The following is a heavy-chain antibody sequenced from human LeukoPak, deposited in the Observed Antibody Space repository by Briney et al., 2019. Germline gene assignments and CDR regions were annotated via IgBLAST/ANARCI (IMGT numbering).Heavy chain of an antibody. CDR2: INPNSGGT. CDR1: GYTFTGYY. V-gene: IGHV1-2*06. CDR3: ARESPSARIAVAGGVLLY. Sequence: ASVKVSCKASGYTFTGYYMHWVRQAPGQGLEWMGRINPNSGGTNYAQKFQGRVTMTRDTSISTAYMELSRLRSDDTAVYYCARESPSARIAVAGGVLLYWGQGTLVTVSS. J-gene: IGHJ4*02. D-gene: IGHD6-19*01.